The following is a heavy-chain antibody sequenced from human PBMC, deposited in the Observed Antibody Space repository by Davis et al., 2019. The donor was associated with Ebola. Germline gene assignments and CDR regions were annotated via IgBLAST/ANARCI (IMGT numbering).Heavy chain of an antibody. D-gene: IGHD1-20*01. CDR3: ATLRRTITGMDDAFDI. CDR1: GYSFTSNW. V-gene: IGHV5-51*01. J-gene: IGHJ3*02. Sequence: GESLKTSCKGSGYSFTSNWIGWVRQMPGKGLEWMGIIFPGDSDTRHSPSFRGQVTISAGNSITTAYLQWSALRASDTAMYYCATLRRTITGMDDAFDIWGQGTLVTVSS. CDR2: IFPGDSDT.